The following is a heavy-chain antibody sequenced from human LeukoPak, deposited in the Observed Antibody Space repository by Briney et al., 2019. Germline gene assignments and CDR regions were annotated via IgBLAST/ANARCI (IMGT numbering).Heavy chain of an antibody. D-gene: IGHD3-3*01. CDR3: ARGYDSKSSWFDP. V-gene: IGHV4-61*01. CDR1: GDSVSSGSYY. J-gene: IGHJ5*02. Sequence: SETLSLTCSVSGDSVSSGSYYWNWIRQPPGKGLEWIGYIYYSGSTNYNPSLKSRVTISVDTSKNQFSLKLSSVTAADTAVYYCARGYDSKSSWFDPWGQGTLVTVSS. CDR2: IYYSGST.